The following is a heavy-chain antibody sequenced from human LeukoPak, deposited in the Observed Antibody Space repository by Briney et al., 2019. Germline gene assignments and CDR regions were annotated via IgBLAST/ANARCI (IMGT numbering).Heavy chain of an antibody. CDR2: ISGPGDKT. Sequence: GGSLRLSCAASEFTFSSFAMSWVRQAPGRGLEWISSISGPGDKTHYTDSVKGRFTISRDNSKNTLYLYMNTLRAADTAVYYCAKPTIPARPFLTHLYYHLDVWGEGATVIVSS. CDR1: EFTFSSFA. CDR3: AKPTIPARPFLTHLYYHLDV. V-gene: IGHV3-23*01. D-gene: IGHD6-6*01. J-gene: IGHJ6*04.